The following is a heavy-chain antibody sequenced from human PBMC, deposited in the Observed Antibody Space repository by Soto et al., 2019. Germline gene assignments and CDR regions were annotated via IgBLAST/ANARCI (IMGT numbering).Heavy chain of an antibody. CDR2: ISYDGSNK. J-gene: IGHJ5*02. D-gene: IGHD5-18*01. Sequence: QVPLVESGGGVVQPGRSLRLSCAASGFTFSSYAMHWVRQAPGKGLEWVAVISYDGSNKYYADSVKGRFTISRDNSKNTLYLQMNSLRAEDTAVYYCARDKDTAMVTGWFDPWGQGTLVTVSS. CDR1: GFTFSSYA. CDR3: ARDKDTAMVTGWFDP. V-gene: IGHV3-30-3*01.